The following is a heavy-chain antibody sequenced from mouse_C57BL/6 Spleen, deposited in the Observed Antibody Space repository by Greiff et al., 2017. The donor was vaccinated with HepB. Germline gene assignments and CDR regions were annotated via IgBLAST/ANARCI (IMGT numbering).Heavy chain of an antibody. D-gene: IGHD1-1*01. CDR1: GFTFSDYY. Sequence: EVQVVESGGGLVQPGGSLKLSCAASGFTFSDYYMYWVRQTPEKRLEWVAYISNGGGSTYYPDTVKGRFTISRDNAKNTLYLQMSRLKSEDTAMYYCARRGSYGSSSDFDYWGQGTTLTVSS. J-gene: IGHJ2*01. CDR3: ARRGSYGSSSDFDY. CDR2: ISNGGGST. V-gene: IGHV5-12*01.